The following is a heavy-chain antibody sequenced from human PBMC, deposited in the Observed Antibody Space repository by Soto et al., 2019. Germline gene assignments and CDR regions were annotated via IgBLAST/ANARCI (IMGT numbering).Heavy chain of an antibody. V-gene: IGHV1-46*01. CDR2: VNPSGGHT. J-gene: IGHJ4*02. CDR3: ARGGHVVVVTAALDY. CDR1: GGTFTDYY. Sequence: QVQLMQSGPEVKKPGASVKVSCKASGGTFTDYYIHWVRQAPGQGLEWMGTVNPSGGHTTYAQHFLGRVTMTRDTSTSTLYMELTSLTSDDTAIYYCARGGHVVVVTAALDYWGQGTLVTVSS. D-gene: IGHD2-21*02.